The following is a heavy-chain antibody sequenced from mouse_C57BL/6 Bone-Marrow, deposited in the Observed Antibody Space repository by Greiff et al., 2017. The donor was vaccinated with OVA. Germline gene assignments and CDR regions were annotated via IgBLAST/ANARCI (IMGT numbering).Heavy chain of an antibody. J-gene: IGHJ3*01. CDR2: IDPANGNT. CDR1: GFNIKNTY. D-gene: IGHD2-4*01. V-gene: IGHV14-3*01. Sequence: VQLKDSVAELVRPGASVKLSCTASGFNIKNTYMHWVKQRPEQGLEWIGRIDPANGNTKYAPKFQGKATITADTSSNTAYLQLSSLTSEDTAIYYCAKGIYYDYDGLFAYWGQGILVTVSA. CDR3: AKGIYYDYDGLFAY.